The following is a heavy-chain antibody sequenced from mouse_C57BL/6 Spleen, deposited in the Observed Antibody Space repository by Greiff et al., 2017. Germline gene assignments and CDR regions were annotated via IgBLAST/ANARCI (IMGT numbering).Heavy chain of an antibody. D-gene: IGHD1-1*01. CDR2: ISYSGST. V-gene: IGHV3-1*01. J-gene: IGHJ4*01. CDR3: ARDATDGAMDY. CDR1: GYSITSGYD. Sequence: DVKLVESGPGMVKPSQSLSLTCTVTGYSITSGYDWHWIRHFPGNKLEWMGYISYSGSTNYNPSLKSRISITHDTSKNHFFLKLNSVTTEDTATYYCARDATDGAMDYWGQGTSVTVSS.